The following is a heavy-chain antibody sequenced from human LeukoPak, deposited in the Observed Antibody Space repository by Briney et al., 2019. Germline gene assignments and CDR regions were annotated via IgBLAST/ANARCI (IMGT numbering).Heavy chain of an antibody. D-gene: IGHD6-19*01. CDR3: AREVTYSSGFDY. Sequence: ASVKVSCKASGYTFTSHGISWVRQAPGQGLEWMGWISAYNGNTNYAQKLQGRVTITRDTSASTAYMELSSLRSEDTAVYYCAREVTYSSGFDYWGQGTLVTVSS. CDR1: GYTFTSHG. V-gene: IGHV1-18*01. J-gene: IGHJ4*02. CDR2: ISAYNGNT.